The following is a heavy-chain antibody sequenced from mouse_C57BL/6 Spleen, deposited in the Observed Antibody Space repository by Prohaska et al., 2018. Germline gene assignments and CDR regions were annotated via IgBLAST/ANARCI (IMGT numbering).Heavy chain of an antibody. CDR1: GFTFSGFW. J-gene: IGHJ1*03. Sequence: EVQLLETGGGLVQPGGSRGLSCEGSGFTFSGFWMSWVRQTPGKTLEWIGDINSDGSAINYAPSIKDRFTIFRDNDKSTLYLQMSNVRSEDTATYFCMRYGNYGYFDVWGTGTTVTVSS. CDR3: MRYGNYGYFDV. D-gene: IGHD2-1*01. V-gene: IGHV11-2*01. CDR2: INSDGSAI.